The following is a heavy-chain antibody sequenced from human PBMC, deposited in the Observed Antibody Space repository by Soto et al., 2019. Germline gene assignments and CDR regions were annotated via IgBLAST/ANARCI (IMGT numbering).Heavy chain of an antibody. D-gene: IGHD3-22*01. J-gene: IGHJ6*02. Sequence: EVQLLESGGGLVQPGGSLRLSCAASGFTFTSYAMNWVRQAPGKGLEWVSNISGSGGNTYYSDSVKGRFTISRDNSKNTLYLQMNSLRAEDTAVYYCAKAKGDGSTYYAYYYYYGMDVWGQGTTVTVSS. CDR3: AKAKGDGSTYYAYYYYYGMDV. V-gene: IGHV3-23*01. CDR1: GFTFTSYA. CDR2: ISGSGGNT.